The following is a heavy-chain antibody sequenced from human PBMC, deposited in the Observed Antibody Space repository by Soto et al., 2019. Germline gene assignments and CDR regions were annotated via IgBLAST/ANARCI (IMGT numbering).Heavy chain of an antibody. CDR3: ARPPRTGYYNVLDGDY. CDR1: GGSISSSSYY. CDR2: IYYSGST. J-gene: IGHJ4*02. Sequence: QLQLQESGPGLVKPSETLSLTCTVSGGSISSSSYYWGWIRQPPGKGLEWIGSIYYSGSTYYNPSLKSRVTISVDTSKNQFSLKLSSVTAADTAVYYCARPPRTGYYNVLDGDYWGQGTLVTVSS. D-gene: IGHD3-9*01. V-gene: IGHV4-39*01.